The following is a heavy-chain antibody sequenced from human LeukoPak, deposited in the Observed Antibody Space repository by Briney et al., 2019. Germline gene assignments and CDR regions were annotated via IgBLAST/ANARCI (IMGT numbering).Heavy chain of an antibody. CDR2: IYSGGST. V-gene: IGHV3-53*01. CDR3: AKYGLGATSPFDY. D-gene: IGHD1-26*01. J-gene: IGHJ4*02. Sequence: GGSQRLSRAASGFTVSSNYMSWVRQAPGKGLEWVSVIYSGGSTFYADSVKGRFTISRDNSKNTLYLQMNSLRAEDTAVYYCAKYGLGATSPFDYWGQGTLVTVSS. CDR1: GFTVSSNY.